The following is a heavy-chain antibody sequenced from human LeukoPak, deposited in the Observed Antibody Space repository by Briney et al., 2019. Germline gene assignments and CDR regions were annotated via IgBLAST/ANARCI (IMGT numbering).Heavy chain of an antibody. CDR3: AREGDITNWFPLAY. CDR1: GFTFSSYA. V-gene: IGHV3-23*01. CDR2: ISGSGGST. D-gene: IGHD3-9*01. J-gene: IGHJ4*02. Sequence: GGSLRLSCAASGFTFSSYAMSWVRQAPGKGLEWVSAISGSGGSTYYADSVKGRFTISRDNSKNTLYLQMNSLRAEDTAVYYCAREGDITNWFPLAYWGQGIMVTVSS.